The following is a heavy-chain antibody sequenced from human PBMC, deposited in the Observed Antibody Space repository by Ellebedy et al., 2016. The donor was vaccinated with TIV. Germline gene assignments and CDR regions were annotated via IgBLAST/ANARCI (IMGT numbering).Heavy chain of an antibody. CDR2: INPNSGGT. CDR3: ARAGPDLVELLMNGPSAFWYFDV. D-gene: IGHD1-7*01. CDR1: GYTFTDYL. V-gene: IGHV1-2*04. Sequence: AASVKVSCKASGYTFTDYLMNWVRQAPGQGLEWVGWINPNSGGTNYAQKFQGWVTMTRDTSISTAYVELSGLTSDDTAVYYCARAGPDLVELLMNGPSAFWYFDVWGRGTLLTVSS. J-gene: IGHJ2*01.